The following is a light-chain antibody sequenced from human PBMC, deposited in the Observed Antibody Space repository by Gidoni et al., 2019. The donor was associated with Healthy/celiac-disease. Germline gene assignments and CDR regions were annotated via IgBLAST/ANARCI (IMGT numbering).Light chain of an antibody. CDR3: QHRSNWPPYT. CDR1: QSFSSS. Sequence: DIVLTQSPATLSLSPGERATLSCRDGQSFSSSLAWYQQKPGEAPRLLIYDASNRATGIPAMCSGSGDGTDFIINISSLEHEEFAVYYCQHRSNWPPYTFGQGTKLEIK. J-gene: IGKJ2*01. V-gene: IGKV3-11*01. CDR2: DAS.